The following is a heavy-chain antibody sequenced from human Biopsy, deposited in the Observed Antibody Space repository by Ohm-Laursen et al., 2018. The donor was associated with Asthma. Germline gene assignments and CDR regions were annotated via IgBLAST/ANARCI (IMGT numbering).Heavy chain of an antibody. CDR3: ARCQVGYSSGWSLLLKKIYYSGMDV. Sequence: SVKVSCKAPGGTFSNLAISWVRQAPGQGLEWLGGIMTVFGTTNYAQKFQGRVTITADESTSTAYMEVTSLRSEDTAIYYCARCQVGYSSGWSLLLKKIYYSGMDVWGQGTAVTVSS. D-gene: IGHD6-19*01. CDR1: GGTFSNLA. V-gene: IGHV1-69*13. J-gene: IGHJ6*02. CDR2: IMTVFGTT.